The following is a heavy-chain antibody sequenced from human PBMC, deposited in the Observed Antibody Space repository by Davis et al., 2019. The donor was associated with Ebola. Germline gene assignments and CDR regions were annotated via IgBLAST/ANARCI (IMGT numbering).Heavy chain of an antibody. CDR1: GFTFDDYT. D-gene: IGHD3-3*01. J-gene: IGHJ6*03. CDR3: AKTRFGVVTDYYYYMDV. Sequence: PGGSLRLSCAASGFTFDDYTMHWVRQAPGKGLEWVSLISWDGGSTYYADSVKGRFTISRDNSKNSLYLQMNSLRTEDTALYYCAKTRFGVVTDYYYYMDVWGKGTTVTVSS. V-gene: IGHV3-43*01. CDR2: ISWDGGST.